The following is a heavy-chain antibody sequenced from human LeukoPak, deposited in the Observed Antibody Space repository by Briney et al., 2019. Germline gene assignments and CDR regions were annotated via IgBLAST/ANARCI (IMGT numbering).Heavy chain of an antibody. J-gene: IGHJ4*02. CDR2: IYSGVNT. D-gene: IGHD3-3*01. Sequence: PGGSLRLSCAASGFTFSSYAMSWVRQAPGKGLEWVSLIYSGVNTYYADSVRGRFTISRDTSKNTLYLQMNSLRAEDTAVYYCAGATGLLYPFIYWGQGTLVSVSS. V-gene: IGHV3-23*03. CDR3: AGATGLLYPFIY. CDR1: GFTFSSYA.